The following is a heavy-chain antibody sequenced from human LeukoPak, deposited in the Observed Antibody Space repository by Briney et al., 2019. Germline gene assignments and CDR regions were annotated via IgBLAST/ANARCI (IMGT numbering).Heavy chain of an antibody. CDR1: GFTFSDHY. CDR3: ARGHHSFDF. V-gene: IGHV3-72*01. Sequence: PGGSLRLSCAVSGFTFSDHYMDWVRQAPGKGLEWVGRSANKADGYATQYAPSVKGRFTVSRDDLKKSLFLQMSSLKTEDTAIYYCARGHHSFDFWGQGTLVTVSS. CDR2: SANKADGYAT. J-gene: IGHJ4*02.